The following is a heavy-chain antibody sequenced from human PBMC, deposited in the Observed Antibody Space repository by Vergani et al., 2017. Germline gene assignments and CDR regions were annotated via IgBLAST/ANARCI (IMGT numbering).Heavy chain of an antibody. D-gene: IGHD2-21*01. J-gene: IGHJ6*02. CDR2: INWNGGST. CDR3: TTDPRYCGDGSCYWLRDHHYYGMDV. Sequence: EVQLVESGGGVVRPGGSLRLSCAASGFTFDDYGMSWVRQAPGKGLEWVSGINWNGGSTGYADSVKGRFTISRDNAKNSLYLQMNGLKTEDIGVYYCTTDPRYCGDGSCYWLRDHHYYGMDVWGQGTTVTVSS. CDR1: GFTFDDYG. V-gene: IGHV3-20*04.